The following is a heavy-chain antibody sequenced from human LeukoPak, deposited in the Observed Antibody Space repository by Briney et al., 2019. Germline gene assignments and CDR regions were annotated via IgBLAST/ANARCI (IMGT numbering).Heavy chain of an antibody. J-gene: IGHJ4*02. Sequence: GRSLRLSCAASGFTFTRYTMHWVRQAPGKGLEGVAVVLYDGSKKYYADSVKGRFTLSRDNSKNTLSLQMNTLRADDTAMYYCVRDNYGGILDFWGQGTLVTVSS. CDR1: GFTFTRYT. CDR3: VRDNYGGILDF. CDR2: VLYDGSKK. D-gene: IGHD2-21*01. V-gene: IGHV3-30*04.